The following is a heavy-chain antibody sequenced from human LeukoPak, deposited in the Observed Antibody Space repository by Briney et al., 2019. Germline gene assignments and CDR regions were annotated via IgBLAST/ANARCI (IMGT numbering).Heavy chain of an antibody. V-gene: IGHV3-30*02. Sequence: GGSLRLSCAASGFTFSSYGMHWVRQAPGKGLEWVAFIRYDGSNKYYADSVKGRFTISRDNSKNTLYLQMNSLRAEDTAVYYCAREEMYYYDSSGYSPEYFQHWGQGTLVTVSS. CDR2: IRYDGSNK. CDR3: AREEMYYYDSSGYSPEYFQH. CDR1: GFTFSSYG. D-gene: IGHD3-22*01. J-gene: IGHJ1*01.